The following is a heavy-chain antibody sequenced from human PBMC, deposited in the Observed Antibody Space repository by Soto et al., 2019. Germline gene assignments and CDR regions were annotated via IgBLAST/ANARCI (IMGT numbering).Heavy chain of an antibody. CDR1: WFSLSTSGVG. Sequence: QITLKESGPTLVKPTQTLTLTCTFSWFSLSTSGVGVGCLRQPPGKALEWLALIYWNDDKRYSPSLKSRLTITKDTSNNQVVLTMTNMDPVDTATYYCAHPSCGDYIDWGQGTLVTVSS. J-gene: IGHJ4*02. V-gene: IGHV2-5*01. CDR2: IYWNDDK. CDR3: AHPSCGDYID. D-gene: IGHD4-17*01.